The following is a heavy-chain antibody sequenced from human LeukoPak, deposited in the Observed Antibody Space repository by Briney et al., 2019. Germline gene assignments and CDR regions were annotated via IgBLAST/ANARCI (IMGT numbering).Heavy chain of an antibody. Sequence: GASVKVSCKASGYTFTGYYMHWVRQAPGQGLEWMGIINPSGGSTSYAQKFQGRVTMTRDTSTSTVYMELSSLRSEDTAVYYCARRSGIAAAGTAFDYWGQGTLVTVSS. CDR2: INPSGGST. D-gene: IGHD6-13*01. CDR3: ARRSGIAAAGTAFDY. J-gene: IGHJ4*02. CDR1: GYTFTGYY. V-gene: IGHV1-46*01.